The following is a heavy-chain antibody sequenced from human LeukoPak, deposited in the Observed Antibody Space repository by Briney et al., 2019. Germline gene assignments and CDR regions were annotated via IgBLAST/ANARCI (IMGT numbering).Heavy chain of an antibody. V-gene: IGHV3-74*01. CDR2: INGDGTTT. D-gene: IGHD6-19*01. CDR1: GFTFSSYW. CDR3: VSPSSGTFDY. J-gene: IGHJ4*02. Sequence: GGSLRLSCAASGFTFSSYWMHWVRQAPGKGLMWVSRINGDGTTTTYADSVKGRFTISRDNAKNTLYLQMNDLRAEDTAVYYCVSPSSGTFDYWGQGTLLTVSS.